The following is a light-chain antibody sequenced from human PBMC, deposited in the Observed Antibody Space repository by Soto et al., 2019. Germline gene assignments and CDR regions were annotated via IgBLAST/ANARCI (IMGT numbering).Light chain of an antibody. J-gene: IGKJ1*01. V-gene: IGKV3-15*01. CDR2: SGD. CDR1: QSVSSS. Sequence: VVMQSTDTLSLSTGETATLSCRASQSVSSSVAWYQHKPGQSPRLVVYSGDKRAPGIPPRFSGSGSGTDFTLTISSLESDDFAIYYCQQRYSWLRAFGPGTKV. CDR3: QQRYSWLRA.